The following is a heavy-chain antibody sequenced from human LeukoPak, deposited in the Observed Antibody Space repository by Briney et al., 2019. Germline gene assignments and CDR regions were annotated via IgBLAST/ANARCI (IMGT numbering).Heavy chain of an antibody. V-gene: IGHV3-23*01. CDR1: GFTFSSYA. Sequence: PGGSLRLSCAASGFTFSSYAMSWVRQAPGKGLEWVSAISGSGGSTYYADSVKGRFTISRDNSKNTLYLQMNSLRAEDTAVYYCAKDRGYGCSSTSCLYYFDYWGQGTLVTVSS. J-gene: IGHJ4*02. CDR2: ISGSGGST. D-gene: IGHD2-2*01. CDR3: AKDRGYGCSSTSCLYYFDY.